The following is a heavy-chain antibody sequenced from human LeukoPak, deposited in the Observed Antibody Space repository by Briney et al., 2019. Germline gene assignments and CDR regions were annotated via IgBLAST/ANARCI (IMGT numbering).Heavy chain of an antibody. CDR1: GYSISSGYY. CDR3: ARDAVAGLFDY. V-gene: IGHV4-38-2*02. Sequence: SSETLSLTCTVSGYSISSGYYWGWIRQPPGKGLEWIGSIYYSGSTYYNPSLKSRVTISVDKSKNQFSLKLSSVTAADTAVYYCARDAVAGLFDYWGQGTLVTVSS. J-gene: IGHJ4*02. CDR2: IYYSGST. D-gene: IGHD6-19*01.